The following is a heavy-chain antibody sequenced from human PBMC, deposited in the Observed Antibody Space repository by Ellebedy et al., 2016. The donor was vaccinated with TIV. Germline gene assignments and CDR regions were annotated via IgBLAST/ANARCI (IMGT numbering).Heavy chain of an antibody. CDR3: TTAHGVGPTNFDY. CDR2: IKSRTDGETT. V-gene: IGHV3-15*01. J-gene: IGHJ4*02. CDR1: GFTFSNAW. Sequence: GESLKISCEASGFTFSNAWMTWVRQAPGKGLEWVGRIKSRTDGETTDYAAPVKGRFIISRDDSKNTLHLQINHLKTEDTAVYYCTTAHGVGPTNFDYWGQGSLVTVSP. D-gene: IGHD3-3*01.